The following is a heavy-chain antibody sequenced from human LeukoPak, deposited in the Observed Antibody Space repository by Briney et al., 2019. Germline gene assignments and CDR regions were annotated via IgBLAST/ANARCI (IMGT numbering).Heavy chain of an antibody. CDR2: IIPIFGTA. Sequence: ASVKVSCKASGGTFSSYTIYWVRQAPGQGLEWMGGIIPIFGTANYAQKFQGRVTITADESTSTAYMELSSLRSEDTAVYYCARSAGIAVAGYFDYWGQGTLVTVSS. V-gene: IGHV1-69*13. J-gene: IGHJ4*02. D-gene: IGHD6-19*01. CDR3: ARSAGIAVAGYFDY. CDR1: GGTFSSYT.